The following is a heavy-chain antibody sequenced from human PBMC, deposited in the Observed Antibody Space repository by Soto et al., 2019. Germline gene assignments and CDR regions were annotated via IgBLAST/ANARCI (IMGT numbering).Heavy chain of an antibody. V-gene: IGHV3-23*01. CDR1: GFTFSSYA. CDR3: AKDNPGSGSYLVDPWFDP. CDR2: ISGSGGST. Sequence: GGSLRLSCAASGFTFSSYAMSWVRQAPGKGLEWVSAISGSGGSTYYADSVKGRFTISRDNSKNTLYLQMNSLRAEDTAVYYCAKDNPGSGSYLVDPWFDPWDQGTLVTVSS. D-gene: IGHD1-26*01. J-gene: IGHJ5*02.